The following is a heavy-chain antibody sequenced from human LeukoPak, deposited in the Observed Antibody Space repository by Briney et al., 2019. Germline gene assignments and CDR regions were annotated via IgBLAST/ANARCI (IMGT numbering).Heavy chain of an antibody. J-gene: IGHJ6*03. D-gene: IGHD5-12*01. CDR2: IIPIFGTA. CDR3: ARTTEGYAGGPGYSYYYYMDV. Sequence: SVKVSCKASGGTFSSYAISWVRQAPGQGLEWMGGIIPIFGTANYAQKFQGRVTITADKSTSTAYMELSSLRSEDTAVYYCARTTEGYAGGPGYSYYYYMDVWGKGTTVTISS. CDR1: GGTFSSYA. V-gene: IGHV1-69*06.